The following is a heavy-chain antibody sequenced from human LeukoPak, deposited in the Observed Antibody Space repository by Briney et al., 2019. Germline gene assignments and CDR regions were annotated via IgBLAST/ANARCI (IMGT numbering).Heavy chain of an antibody. V-gene: IGHV3-53*01. CDR3: ARGGNSSPYYFDY. D-gene: IGHD6-13*01. Sequence: ETLSLTCAVYGGSFSGYYMSWVRQAPGKGLEWVSVIYSGGSTYYADSVKGRFTISRDNSKNTLYLQMNSLRAEDTAVYYCARGGNSSPYYFDYWGQGTLVTVSS. J-gene: IGHJ4*02. CDR1: GGSFSGYY. CDR2: IYSGGST.